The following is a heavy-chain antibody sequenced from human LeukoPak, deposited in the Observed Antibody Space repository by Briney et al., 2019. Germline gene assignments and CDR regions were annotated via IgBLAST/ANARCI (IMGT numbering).Heavy chain of an antibody. V-gene: IGHV3-48*03. CDR1: GFTFSSYE. D-gene: IGHD2-15*01. J-gene: IGHJ4*02. Sequence: GGFLRLSCAASGFTFSSYEMNWVRQAPGKGLEWVSYISSSGSTTYYADSVKGRFTISRDDSKNTLYLQMNSLRAEDTAVYYCAKSGLNRFDYWGQGTLVTVSS. CDR2: ISSSGSTT. CDR3: AKSGLNRFDY.